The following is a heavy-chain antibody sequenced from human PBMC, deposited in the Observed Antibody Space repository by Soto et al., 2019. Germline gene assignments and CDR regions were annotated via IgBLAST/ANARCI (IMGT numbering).Heavy chain of an antibody. CDR2: IWYDGSNK. CDR1: GFTFSSYG. CDR3: ARDHWKSIVYYYGMDV. Sequence: QPGGSLRLSCAASGFTFSSYGMHWVRQAPGKGLEWVAVIWYDGSNKYYADSVKGRFTISRDNSKNTLYLQMNSLRAEDTAVYYCARDHWKSIVYYYGMDVWGQGTTVTVSS. J-gene: IGHJ6*02. V-gene: IGHV3-33*01. D-gene: IGHD1-1*01.